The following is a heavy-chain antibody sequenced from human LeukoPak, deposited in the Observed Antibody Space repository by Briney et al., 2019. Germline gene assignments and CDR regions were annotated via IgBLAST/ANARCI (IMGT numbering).Heavy chain of an antibody. CDR3: ARHVSGSAMMHYFDY. Sequence: ASETLSLTCNVSGASIRSGRNYWGWIRQSPGKGLEWIDSIYYSGSSSYNPSLQSRVSISVDTSKNHISLKVFSLTAADTALYYCARHVSGSAMMHYFDYWGQGNLVTVSS. V-gene: IGHV4-39*01. CDR2: IYYSGSS. D-gene: IGHD5-18*01. J-gene: IGHJ4*02. CDR1: GASIRSGRNY.